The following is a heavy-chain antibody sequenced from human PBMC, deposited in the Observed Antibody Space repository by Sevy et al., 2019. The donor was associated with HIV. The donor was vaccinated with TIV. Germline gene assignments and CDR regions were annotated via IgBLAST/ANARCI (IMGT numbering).Heavy chain of an antibody. CDR3: ARAPPVVVVPGAPSWFDP. Sequence: SETLSLTCAVYGGSFSGDYWNWIRQSPGKELEWIGEINHSGSTHYNPSLKSRVTISVDTSKNQFSLRLNSVTAADTAVYYCARAPPVVVVPGAPSWFDPWGQGTLVTVSS. CDR2: INHSGST. D-gene: IGHD2-2*01. J-gene: IGHJ5*02. CDR1: GGSFSGDY. V-gene: IGHV4-34*01.